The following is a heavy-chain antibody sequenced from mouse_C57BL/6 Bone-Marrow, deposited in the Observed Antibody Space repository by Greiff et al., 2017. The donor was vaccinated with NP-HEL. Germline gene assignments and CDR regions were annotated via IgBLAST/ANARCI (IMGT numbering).Heavy chain of an antibody. V-gene: IGHV5-9-1*02. CDR2: ISSGGDYI. CDR1: GFTFSSYA. D-gene: IGHD2-1*01. Sequence: EVMLVESGEGLVKPGGSLKLSCAASGFTFSSYAMSWVRQTPEKRLEWVAYISSGGDYIYYADTVKGRFTISRDNARNTLYLQMSSLKSEDTAMYYCTRGLLWYAMDYWGQGTSVTVSS. J-gene: IGHJ4*01. CDR3: TRGLLWYAMDY.